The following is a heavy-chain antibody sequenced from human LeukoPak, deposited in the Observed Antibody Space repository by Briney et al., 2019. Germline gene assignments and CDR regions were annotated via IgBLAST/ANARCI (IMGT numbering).Heavy chain of an antibody. CDR3: ARVERTWVDP. V-gene: IGHV4-59*01. J-gene: IGHJ5*02. CDR1: GGSISSYY. CDR2: IYYSGST. Sequence: PSETLSLTCTVSGGSISSYYWSWIRQPPGKGLEWIGYIYYSGSTNYNPSLKSRVTISVDTSKNQFSLKLSSVTAADTAVYYCARVERTWVDPWGQGTLVTVSS. D-gene: IGHD1-1*01.